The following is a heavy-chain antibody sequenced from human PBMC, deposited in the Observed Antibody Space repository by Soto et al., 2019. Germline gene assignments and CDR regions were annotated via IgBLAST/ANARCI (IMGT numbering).Heavy chain of an antibody. V-gene: IGHV3-21*01. D-gene: IGHD1-26*01. J-gene: IGHJ2*01. CDR2: ISSSSSYI. CDR3: ARVPMQWELRPDWYFDL. CDR1: GFTFSSYS. Sequence: GGSLRLSCAASGFTFSSYSMNWVRQAPGKGLEWVSSISSSSSYIYYADSVKGRFTISRDNVKNSLYLQMNSLRAEDTAVYYCARVPMQWELRPDWYFDLWGRGTLVTVSS.